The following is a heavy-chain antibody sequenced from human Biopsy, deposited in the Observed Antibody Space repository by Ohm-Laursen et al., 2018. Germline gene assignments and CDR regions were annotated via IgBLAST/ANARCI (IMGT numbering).Heavy chain of an antibody. CDR3: ARDPLNGHKHFDY. V-gene: IGHV1-2*02. Sequence: SVKASSTASSYTFTDYNIHWMRQAPGQGLEWLGYINCKTGATNYAQKFQGTVTMTRDTSISTAYLALGSLRSADTAIYYCARDPLNGHKHFDYWGQGSLVTVSS. J-gene: IGHJ4*02. CDR1: SYTFTDYN. CDR2: INCKTGAT. D-gene: IGHD2-8*01.